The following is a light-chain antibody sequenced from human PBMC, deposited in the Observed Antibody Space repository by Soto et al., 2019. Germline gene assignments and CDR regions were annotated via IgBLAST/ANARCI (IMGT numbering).Light chain of an antibody. CDR2: AAS. V-gene: IGKV1-9*01. J-gene: IGKJ4*01. Sequence: DIQLTQSPSFLSASVGDRVTITCRTSQDISSYLAWYQQKPGKAPQLLISAASTLQSGVPSRFSGSGSVTEFTLTISSLQPEDFATYYCQQLKSYPLSFGGGTKVEI. CDR1: QDISSY. CDR3: QQLKSYPLS.